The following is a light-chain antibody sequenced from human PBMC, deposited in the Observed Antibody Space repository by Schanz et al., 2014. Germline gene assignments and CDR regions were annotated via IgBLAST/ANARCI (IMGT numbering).Light chain of an antibody. Sequence: DIQMTQSPSSLSASAGDRVTITCRASQPISTYLAWYQQKPGQAPNLLIYAASTLRTGVPSRFSGSGSGTDFTLTINSLQPEDFATYYCQQLHTYPPTFGGGTKVEIK. V-gene: IGKV1-9*01. CDR1: QPISTY. J-gene: IGKJ4*01. CDR3: QQLHTYPPT. CDR2: AAS.